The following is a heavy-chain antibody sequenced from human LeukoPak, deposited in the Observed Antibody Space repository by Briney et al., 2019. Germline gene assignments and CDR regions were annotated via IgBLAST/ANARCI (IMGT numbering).Heavy chain of an antibody. CDR2: IYSGGST. V-gene: IGHV3-53*01. Sequence: GGSLRLSCAASGFTVSSNYMSWVRQAPGKGLDWVSVIYSGGSTYYADSVKGRFTISRDNSKNTLYLQMNSLRAEDTAVYYCARPERSSGSIPPRDWGQGTLVTVSS. CDR1: GFTVSSNY. D-gene: IGHD3-22*01. CDR3: ARPERSSGSIPPRD. J-gene: IGHJ4*02.